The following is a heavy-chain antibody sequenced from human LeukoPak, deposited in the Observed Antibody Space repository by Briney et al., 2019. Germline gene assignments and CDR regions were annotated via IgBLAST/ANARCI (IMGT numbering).Heavy chain of an antibody. J-gene: IGHJ4*02. CDR3: ARVNYGSATKEDY. D-gene: IGHD3-10*01. Sequence: SETLSLTCAVYGGSFSGYYWSWIRQPPGKGLEWIGEINHSGSTNYNPSLKSRVTISVDTSENQFSLKLSSVTAADTAVYYCARVNYGSATKEDYWGQGTLVTVSS. CDR2: INHSGST. CDR1: GGSFSGYY. V-gene: IGHV4-34*09.